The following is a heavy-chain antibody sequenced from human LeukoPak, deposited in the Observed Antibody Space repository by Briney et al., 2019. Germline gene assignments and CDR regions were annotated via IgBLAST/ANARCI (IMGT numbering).Heavy chain of an antibody. CDR2: INPNSGGT. D-gene: IGHD5-12*01. Sequence: GASVKVSCKASRYTFTGYYMHWVRQAPGQGLEWMGWINPNSGGTNYAQKFQGRVTMTRDTSISTAYMELSRLRSDDTAVYYCATTGSSAYDGGTFDYWGQGTLVTVSS. CDR1: RYTFTGYY. V-gene: IGHV1-2*02. J-gene: IGHJ4*02. CDR3: ATTGSSAYDGGTFDY.